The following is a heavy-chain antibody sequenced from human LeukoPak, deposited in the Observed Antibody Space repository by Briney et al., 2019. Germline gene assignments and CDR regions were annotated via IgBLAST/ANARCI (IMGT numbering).Heavy chain of an antibody. CDR3: ARSCCGSCYSRDSSGWFHDAFDI. Sequence: VKVSCKASGGTFSSYAIRWVGQAPGQGLEWMGGIIPIVGTANYAQKFQGRVTITADESTSTAYMELSSLRSEDTAVYYCARSCCGSCYSRDSSGWFHDAFDIWGEGTMVTVSS. CDR1: GGTFSSYA. V-gene: IGHV1-69*13. D-gene: IGHD2-15*01. CDR2: IIPIVGTA. J-gene: IGHJ3*02.